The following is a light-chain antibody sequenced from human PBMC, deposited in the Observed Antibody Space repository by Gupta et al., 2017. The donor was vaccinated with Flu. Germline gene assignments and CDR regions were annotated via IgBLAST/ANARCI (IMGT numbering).Light chain of an antibody. CDR1: SCTSAGAYK. CDR3: ANWDSSTSL. Sequence: WTLSSCTSAGAYKGYCYQQNPESHPRYHPSYHSDSDKRQCSGVPPRFSGSKDASTTAGLLIIAGLQAEDDDYYYWANWDSSTSLFGGGTKLTVL. J-gene: IGLJ3*02. V-gene: IGLV5-39*02. CDR2: YHSDSDK.